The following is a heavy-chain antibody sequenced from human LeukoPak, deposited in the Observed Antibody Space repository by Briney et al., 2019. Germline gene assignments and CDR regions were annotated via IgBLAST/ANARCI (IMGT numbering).Heavy chain of an antibody. CDR3: ARGLTYYYDSSGYLRENWFDP. J-gene: IGHJ5*02. V-gene: IGHV4-59*01. CDR1: GGSISSYY. CDR2: IYYSGST. D-gene: IGHD3-22*01. Sequence: SETLSLTCTVSGGSISSYYWSRIRQPPGKGLEWIGYIYYSGSTNYNPSLKSRVTISVDTSKNQFSLKLSSVTAADTAMYYCARGLTYYYDSSGYLRENWFDPWGQGTLVTVSS.